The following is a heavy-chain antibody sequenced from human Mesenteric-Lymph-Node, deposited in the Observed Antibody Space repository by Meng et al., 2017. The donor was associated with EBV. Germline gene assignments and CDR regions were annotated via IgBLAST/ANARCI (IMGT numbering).Heavy chain of an antibody. CDR1: GGLTSTSNW. CDR3: ARVNEGQWLVRGAFDY. D-gene: IGHD6-19*01. J-gene: IGHJ4*02. Sequence: VRRTWSGPCRGKPSGTLAPPFAVAGGLTSTSNWWSWGRQPPGEGLEWKGEIYHRGSTNYNPSLTSRVTISVDESKNEFSLSLTSVTAADTAVYFCARVNEGQWLVRGAFDYWGQGTLVTVSS. CDR2: IYHRGST. V-gene: IGHV4-4*02.